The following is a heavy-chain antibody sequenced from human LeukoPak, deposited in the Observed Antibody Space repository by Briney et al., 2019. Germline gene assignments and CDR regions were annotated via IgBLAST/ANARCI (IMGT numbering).Heavy chain of an antibody. CDR2: INPSGGSA. CDR3: ARDRDGSSSNWIDP. J-gene: IGHJ5*02. Sequence: ASVTVSCKTSGYTFINYYMHWVRQAPGQGLEWMGIINPSGGSASYAQKFQGRVSMTRDTSTSTVYMELSGLRSEDTAVYYCARDRDGSSSNWIDPWGQGTLVTVS. CDR1: GYTFINYY. V-gene: IGHV1-46*01. D-gene: IGHD6-13*01.